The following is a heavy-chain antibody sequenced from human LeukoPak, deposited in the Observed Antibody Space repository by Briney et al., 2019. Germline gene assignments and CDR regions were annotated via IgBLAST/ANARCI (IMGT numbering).Heavy chain of an antibody. CDR2: ISSSSYI. Sequence: GGSLRLSCAASGFTFSSYSMNWVRQAPGKGLEWVSSISSSSYIYYADSVKGRFTISRDNAKNSLYLQMNSLRAEDTAVYYCARDLARGGPLGYWGQGTLVTVSS. D-gene: IGHD3-16*01. CDR3: ARDLARGGPLGY. J-gene: IGHJ4*02. CDR1: GFTFSSYS. V-gene: IGHV3-21*01.